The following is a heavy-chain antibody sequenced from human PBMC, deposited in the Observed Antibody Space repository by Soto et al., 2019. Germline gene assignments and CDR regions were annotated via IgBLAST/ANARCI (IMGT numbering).Heavy chain of an antibody. V-gene: IGHV2-5*02. Sequence: QITLKESGPTLVKPTQTLTLTCTFSGFSLSTSGVGVGWIRQPPGKALEWLALIYWDDDKRYSPSLKSRLTITKDTSKNQVVLIMTNMDPVDTATYYCAHQGSDFWSGYYDYWGQGTLVTVSS. D-gene: IGHD3-3*01. CDR1: GFSLSTSGVG. CDR3: AHQGSDFWSGYYDY. J-gene: IGHJ4*02. CDR2: IYWDDDK.